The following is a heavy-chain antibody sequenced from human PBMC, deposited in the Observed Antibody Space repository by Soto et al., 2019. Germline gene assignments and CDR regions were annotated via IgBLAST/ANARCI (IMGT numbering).Heavy chain of an antibody. D-gene: IGHD4-17*01. V-gene: IGHV4-59*01. J-gene: IGHJ3*02. Sequence: SETLSLTCTVSGGSISSYYWTWIRQPPGKGLEWIGYIYYSGSTNYNPSLKSRVTISVDTSKNQFSLKLSSVTAADTAVYYCARMTVTSAFDIWGQGTMVTVSS. CDR1: GGSISSYY. CDR3: ARMTVTSAFDI. CDR2: IYYSGST.